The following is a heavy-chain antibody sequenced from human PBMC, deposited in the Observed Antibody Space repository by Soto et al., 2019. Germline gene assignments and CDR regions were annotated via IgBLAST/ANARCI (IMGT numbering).Heavy chain of an antibody. V-gene: IGHV3-23*01. CDR1: GFTFSSYA. Sequence: EVQLLESGGGLVQPGGSLRLSCAASGFTFSSYAMSWVRQAPGKGLEWVSAISGSGGSTYYADSVKGRFTISRDNSENTLYLQMNSLRAEDTAVYYCAKDQRSSREPYYSYGMDVWGQGTTVTVSS. J-gene: IGHJ6*02. CDR2: ISGSGGST. CDR3: AKDQRSSREPYYSYGMDV. D-gene: IGHD6-13*01.